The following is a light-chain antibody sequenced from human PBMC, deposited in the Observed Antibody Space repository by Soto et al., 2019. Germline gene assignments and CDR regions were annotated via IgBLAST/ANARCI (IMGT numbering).Light chain of an antibody. CDR1: QXXXSW. Sequence: DIQMTQSPSTLSAXXGXXXXIXXXASQXXXSWLAWYQQKPGKAPKLLIYKASSLESGVPSRFSGSGSGTEFTLTISSLQPDDFATYYCQQYNSHWMFGQGTKVEIK. J-gene: IGKJ1*01. CDR3: QQYNSHWM. V-gene: IGKV1-5*03. CDR2: KAS.